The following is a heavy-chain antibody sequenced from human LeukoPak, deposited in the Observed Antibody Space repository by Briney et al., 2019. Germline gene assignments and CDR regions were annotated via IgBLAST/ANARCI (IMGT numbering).Heavy chain of an antibody. D-gene: IGHD3-3*01. Sequence: ASVKVSCKASGYTFTSYGISWVRQAPGQGLEWMGWISAYNGNTNYAQKLQGRVTMTTDTSTSTAYMELRSLRSDDTAVYYCARLDYDFWSGYPKTYYWGQGTLVTVSS. CDR1: GYTFTSYG. CDR3: ARLDYDFWSGYPKTYY. J-gene: IGHJ4*02. CDR2: ISAYNGNT. V-gene: IGHV1-18*01.